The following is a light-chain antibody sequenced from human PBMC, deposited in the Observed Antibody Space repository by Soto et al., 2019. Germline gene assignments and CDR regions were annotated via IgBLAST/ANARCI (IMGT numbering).Light chain of an antibody. Sequence: QSVLTQPPSASGTPGQSVTISCSGSTANIGSNYVYWYQQFPGTAPKLLIYSDDQRPSGVPDRFSGSKSGTSASLAISRLQPEDEADFYCRAWDDTLNGWVFGGGTKLTVL. CDR1: TANIGSNY. V-gene: IGLV1-44*01. J-gene: IGLJ3*02. CDR2: SDD. CDR3: RAWDDTLNGWV.